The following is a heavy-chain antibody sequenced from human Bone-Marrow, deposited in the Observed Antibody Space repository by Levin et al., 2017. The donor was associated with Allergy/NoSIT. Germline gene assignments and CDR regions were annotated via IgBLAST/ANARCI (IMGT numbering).Heavy chain of an antibody. J-gene: IGHJ4*02. D-gene: IGHD5-24*01. CDR2: INWDDDK. Sequence: SGPTLVKPTQTLTLTCTFSGFSLSTSGGGVGWIRQPPGKALEWLALINWDDDKRYSPSLKSRLTITKDTSKNQVVLTMTNMDPVDTASYYCARYGYFYFDSWGQGTLVTVSS. V-gene: IGHV2-5*02. CDR3: ARYGYFYFDS. CDR1: GFSLSTSGGG.